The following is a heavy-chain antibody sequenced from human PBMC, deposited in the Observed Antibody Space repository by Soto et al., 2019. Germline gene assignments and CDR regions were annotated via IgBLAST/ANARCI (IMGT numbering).Heavy chain of an antibody. CDR2: IIPIFGTA. V-gene: IGHV1-69*01. CDR3: ARDLSSGWYLFDY. Sequence: QVQLVQSGAEVKKPGFSVKVSCKASGGTFSSYAISWVRQAPGQGLEWMGGIIPIFGTANYAQKFQGRVTMTADESTSTAYMELSSLRSEDTAVYYCARDLSSGWYLFDYWGQGTLVTVSS. J-gene: IGHJ4*02. CDR1: GGTFSSYA. D-gene: IGHD6-19*01.